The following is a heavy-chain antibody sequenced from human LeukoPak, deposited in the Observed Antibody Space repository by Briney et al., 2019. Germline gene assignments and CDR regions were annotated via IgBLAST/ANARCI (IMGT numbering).Heavy chain of an antibody. CDR1: GYTFTNFI. V-gene: IGHV1-18*01. CDR3: ARDSLRFLEWLLNWFDP. D-gene: IGHD3-3*01. Sequence: ASVKVSCKASGYTFTNFIINWVRQAPGQGLEWMGWISAYNGNTNYAQKLQGRVTMTTDTSTSTAYMELRSLRSDDTAVYYCARDSLRFLEWLLNWFDPWGQGTLVTVSS. CDR2: ISAYNGNT. J-gene: IGHJ5*02.